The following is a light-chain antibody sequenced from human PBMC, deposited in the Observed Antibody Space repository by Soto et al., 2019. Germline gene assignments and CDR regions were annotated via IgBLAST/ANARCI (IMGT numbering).Light chain of an antibody. CDR1: SSDVGGYNY. J-gene: IGLJ2*01. CDR2: DVS. Sequence: QSALTQPASVSGSPGQSITISCTGTSSDVGGYNYVSWYQQHPGKAPKLMIYDVSNRPSGVSNRFSGSKSGNTASLTISGLPAEDEADYYCSSYPSSSTLVFGGGTKLTVL. CDR3: SSYPSSSTLV. V-gene: IGLV2-14*01.